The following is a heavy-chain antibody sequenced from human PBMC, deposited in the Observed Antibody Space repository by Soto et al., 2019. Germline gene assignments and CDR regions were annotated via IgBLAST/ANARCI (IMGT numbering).Heavy chain of an antibody. Sequence: QVQLQESGPGLVKPSGTLSLTCAVSGGSISSSNWWSWVRQPPGKGLEWIGEIYHSGSTNYNPSLKSRVTISVDKSKSQFSRKLSSVPAADTAVYYCARDVPFGSGRRKFDPWGQGTLVTVSS. CDR1: GGSISSSNW. J-gene: IGHJ5*02. V-gene: IGHV4-4*02. CDR2: IYHSGST. D-gene: IGHD3-10*01. CDR3: ARDVPFGSGRRKFDP.